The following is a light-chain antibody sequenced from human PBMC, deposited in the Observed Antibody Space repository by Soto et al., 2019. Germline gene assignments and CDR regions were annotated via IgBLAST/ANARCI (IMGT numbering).Light chain of an antibody. V-gene: IGLV2-14*01. Sequence: SPLTQPASVSGSPGQSITISCTGTSSDVGGYNYVSWYQQHPGKAPKLMIYDVSNRPSGVSNRFSGSKSGNTASLTISGLQAEDEADYYCSSYTSSSVVFGGGT. CDR1: SSDVGGYNY. CDR2: DVS. J-gene: IGLJ2*01. CDR3: SSYTSSSVV.